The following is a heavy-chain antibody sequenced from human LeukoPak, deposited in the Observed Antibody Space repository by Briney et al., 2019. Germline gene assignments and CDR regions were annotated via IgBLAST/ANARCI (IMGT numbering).Heavy chain of an antibody. CDR1: GFTFSSYG. Sequence: GGSLRLSCAASGFTFSSYGMHWVRQAPGKGLEWVAFIRYDGSNKYYADSVKGRFTISRDNAKNSLYLQMNSLRAEDTAVYYCARDNYDSSTPYYFDYWGQGTLVTVSS. J-gene: IGHJ4*02. D-gene: IGHD3-22*01. CDR2: IRYDGSNK. CDR3: ARDNYDSSTPYYFDY. V-gene: IGHV3-30*02.